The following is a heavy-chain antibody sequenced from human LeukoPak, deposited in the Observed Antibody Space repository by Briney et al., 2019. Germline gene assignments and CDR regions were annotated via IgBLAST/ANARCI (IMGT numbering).Heavy chain of an antibody. Sequence: GASVKVSCKVSGYTLTELSMHWVRQAPGQGLEWMGWISAYNGNTDYAQKLQGRVTMTTDTSTSTAYMELRSLRSDDTAVYYCARDAGYSSGWSSDAFDIWGQGTMVTVSS. D-gene: IGHD6-19*01. CDR1: GYTLTELS. J-gene: IGHJ3*02. V-gene: IGHV1-18*01. CDR2: ISAYNGNT. CDR3: ARDAGYSSGWSSDAFDI.